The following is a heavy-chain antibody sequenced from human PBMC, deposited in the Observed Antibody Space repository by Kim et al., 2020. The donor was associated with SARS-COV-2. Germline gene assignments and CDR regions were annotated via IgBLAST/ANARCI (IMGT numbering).Heavy chain of an antibody. CDR3: VSALGH. Sequence: SETLSLTCTVSGDSLSSDYWSWNRQPAGKGLEWIGRIYTSGHTNYNPSLQSRVTMSVDMSNHQFSLNLSSVPAADTAGHYFVSALGHWGQGTLVPLSS. D-gene: IGHD3-16*02. CDR2: IYTSGHT. J-gene: IGHJ4*02. CDR1: GDSLSSDY. V-gene: IGHV4-4*07.